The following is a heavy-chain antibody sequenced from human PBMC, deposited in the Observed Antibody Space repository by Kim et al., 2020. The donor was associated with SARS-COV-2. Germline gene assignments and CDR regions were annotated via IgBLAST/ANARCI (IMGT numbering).Heavy chain of an antibody. V-gene: IGHV1-18*01. Sequence: YAQKLQGRVTMITDTSTRTVYMDLRSLRSDDTAVYYCASAEGGSYWVFDYWGQGTLVTVSS. J-gene: IGHJ4*02. CDR3: ASAEGGSYWVFDY. D-gene: IGHD1-26*01.